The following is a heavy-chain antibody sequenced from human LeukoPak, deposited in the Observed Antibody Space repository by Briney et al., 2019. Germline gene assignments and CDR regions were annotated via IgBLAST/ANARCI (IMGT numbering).Heavy chain of an antibody. CDR2: IYYSGST. Sequence: SETLSLTCTVSGGSISSSSYYWGWIRQPPGKGLEWIGSIYYSGSTYYNPSLKSRVTISVDTSKNQFSLKLSSVTAADTAVYYCASSHQYLFDPWGQGTLVTVSS. CDR3: ASSHQYLFDP. J-gene: IGHJ5*02. D-gene: IGHD2-2*01. CDR1: GGSISSSSYY. V-gene: IGHV4-39*01.